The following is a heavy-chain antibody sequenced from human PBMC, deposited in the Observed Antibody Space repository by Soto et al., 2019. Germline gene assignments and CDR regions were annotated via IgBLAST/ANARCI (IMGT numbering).Heavy chain of an antibody. Sequence: EVQLEESGGALVQPGRSLRLSCAASGFTFDDYAMYWVRQVLGKGLEWASSISWNSGNIDYADSVKGRFTTSRDNAKNSLYLQMNSLRPEDTALYYCVRSKGGYSYGTPFDYWGQGTLVTVSS. CDR2: ISWNSGNI. V-gene: IGHV3-9*01. D-gene: IGHD5-18*01. J-gene: IGHJ4*02. CDR3: VRSKGGYSYGTPFDY. CDR1: GFTFDDYA.